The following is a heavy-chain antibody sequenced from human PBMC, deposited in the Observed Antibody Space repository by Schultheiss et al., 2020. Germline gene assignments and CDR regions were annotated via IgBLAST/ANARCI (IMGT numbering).Heavy chain of an antibody. J-gene: IGHJ5*02. Sequence: SETLSLTCTVSGGSISSYYWSWIRHHPVKGLEWIGHIHYSGDTYYNPSLKSRVIISLDTSKNQFSLRLTSVTAADTAVYCCARGSIFGVALNWFDPWGQGTLVTVSS. CDR3: ARGSIFGVALNWFDP. D-gene: IGHD3-3*01. V-gene: IGHV4-59*06. CDR1: GGSISSYY. CDR2: IHYSGDT.